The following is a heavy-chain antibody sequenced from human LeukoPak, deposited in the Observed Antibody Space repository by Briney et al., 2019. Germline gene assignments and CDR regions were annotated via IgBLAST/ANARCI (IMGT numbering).Heavy chain of an antibody. Sequence: PGRSLRLSCTASGFTFGDYAMSWVRQAPGKGLEWVGFIRSKAYGGTTEYAASVKGRFTISRDDSKSIAYLQMNSLKTEDTAVYYRTRLGITIFGVVIIPGDYFDYWGQGTLVTVSS. CDR3: TRLGITIFGVVIIPGDYFDY. D-gene: IGHD3-3*01. CDR1: GFTFGDYA. J-gene: IGHJ4*02. V-gene: IGHV3-49*04. CDR2: IRSKAYGGTT.